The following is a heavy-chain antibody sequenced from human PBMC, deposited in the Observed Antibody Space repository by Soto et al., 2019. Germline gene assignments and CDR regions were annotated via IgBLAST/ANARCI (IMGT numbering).Heavy chain of an antibody. D-gene: IGHD2-21*02. CDR1: GYSVTRYC. CDR3: ARLSTPVFCGGDCYDFDY. Sequence: GESMKISCTNAGYSVTRYCISWVSQMPGTGIERMGRVEPSDAYPNYSPSFQGHVTISADKSISTAYLQWSSLKASDTARYYCARLSTPVFCGGDCYDFDYWGQGTLVPVSS. CDR2: VEPSDAYP. V-gene: IGHV5-10-1*01. J-gene: IGHJ4*02.